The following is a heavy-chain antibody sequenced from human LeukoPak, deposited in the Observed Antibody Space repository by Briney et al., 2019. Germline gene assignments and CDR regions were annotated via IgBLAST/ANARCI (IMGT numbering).Heavy chain of an antibody. CDR1: GGSLSSYY. D-gene: IGHD3-3*01. CDR2: IYYSGST. Sequence: SETLSLTCTVSGGSLSSYYWSWIRQPPGKGLEWIGYIYYSGSTDYNPSLKSRVTISVDTSKNQFSLKLSSVTAADTAVYYCARPRRPTLFGVVDPNWFGPWGQGTLVTVSS. CDR3: ARPRRPTLFGVVDPNWFGP. V-gene: IGHV4-59*01. J-gene: IGHJ5*02.